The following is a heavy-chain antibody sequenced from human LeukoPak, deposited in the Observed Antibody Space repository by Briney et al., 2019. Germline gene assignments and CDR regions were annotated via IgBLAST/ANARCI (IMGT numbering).Heavy chain of an antibody. CDR1: GFTFSSYA. Sequence: WSSLRLSCAASGFTFSSYAMHWVRQVPGKGLVWVSRINTDASSIKYADSVTGRFSISRDNAKNTVYLQMNSLRGEDTATYYCARDGYCSGGTCYGMDVWGQGTTVIVSS. V-gene: IGHV3-74*01. CDR2: INTDASSI. J-gene: IGHJ6*02. D-gene: IGHD2-15*01. CDR3: ARDGYCSGGTCYGMDV.